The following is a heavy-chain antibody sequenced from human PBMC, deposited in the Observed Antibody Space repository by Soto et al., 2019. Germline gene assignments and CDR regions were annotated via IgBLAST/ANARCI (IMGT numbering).Heavy chain of an antibody. CDR3: AKTNLEWLSDAAFDL. V-gene: IGHV3-30*18. Sequence: QVQLVESGGGVVQPGRSLRLSCVASGFTFSSHGMHWVRQAPGKGLEWVAVISYDGSNKFYADSVKGRFTISRDNSKNTLFLQMNSLRGDDTAVYYCAKTNLEWLSDAAFDLWGQGTSVTVSS. CDR2: ISYDGSNK. D-gene: IGHD3-3*01. J-gene: IGHJ3*01. CDR1: GFTFSSHG.